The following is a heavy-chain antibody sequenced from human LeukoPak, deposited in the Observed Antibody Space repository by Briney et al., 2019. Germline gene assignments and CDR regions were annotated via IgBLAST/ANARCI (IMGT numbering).Heavy chain of an antibody. CDR1: GFTFSDYE. V-gene: IGHV3-48*03. Sequence: GGSLRLSCAASGFTFSDYEMNWVRQAPGKGLEWVSYISSSGSTIYYADSVKGRFTISRDNAKNSLYLQMNSLRAEDTAVYYCARMGRIYYYGSGSTYYYGMDVWGQGTTVTVSS. J-gene: IGHJ6*02. CDR3: ARMGRIYYYGSGSTYYYGMDV. D-gene: IGHD3-10*01. CDR2: ISSSGSTI.